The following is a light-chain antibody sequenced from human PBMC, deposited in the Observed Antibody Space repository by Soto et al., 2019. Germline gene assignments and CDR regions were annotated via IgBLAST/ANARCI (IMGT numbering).Light chain of an antibody. CDR1: QSLVHSDGIAY. CDR2: KVS. V-gene: IGKV2-30*02. CDR3: MQGTHWPWT. J-gene: IGKJ1*01. Sequence: DVVMTQSPLSLPVTLGQPASISCRSNQSLVHSDGIAYFSWFQQRPGRSPRRLIYKVSNRDSGVPARFSGSGSGTDFALRFSRVEAEDVGVYYCMQGTHWPWTFGQGTKVDNK.